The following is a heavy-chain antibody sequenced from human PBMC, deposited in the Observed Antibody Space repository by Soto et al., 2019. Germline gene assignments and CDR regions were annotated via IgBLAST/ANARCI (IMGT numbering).Heavy chain of an antibody. CDR2: IYSSGST. CDR3: ARGTYTYGYEIDI. V-gene: IGHV4-31*03. D-gene: IGHD5-18*01. J-gene: IGHJ4*02. CDR1: GGSISSGGYY. Sequence: QVQLQESGPGLVKPSQTLSLTCSVSGGSISSGGYYWSWVRQHPGKGLDWIGYIYSSGSTYHNPFLESRVSISIDTSKNHLSQKLTSVTAADTAVYFCARGTYTYGYEIDIWGQGTLVTVSS.